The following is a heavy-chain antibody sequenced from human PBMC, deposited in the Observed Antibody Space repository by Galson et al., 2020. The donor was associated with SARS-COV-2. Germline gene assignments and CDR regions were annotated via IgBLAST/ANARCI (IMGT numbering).Heavy chain of an antibody. D-gene: IGHD6-13*01. CDR3: SSEVWQGGY. CDR2: IKGDGSET. Sequence: GGSLRLSCEVTGFTFNDFWMSWFRQAPGKGLEWVANIKGDGSETNYADFVKGRFSISRDNAANSLYLQMNSLRVEDAAVYYCSSEVWQGGYWGQGTRVTVSS. V-gene: IGHV3-7*01. CDR1: GFTFNDFW. J-gene: IGHJ4*02.